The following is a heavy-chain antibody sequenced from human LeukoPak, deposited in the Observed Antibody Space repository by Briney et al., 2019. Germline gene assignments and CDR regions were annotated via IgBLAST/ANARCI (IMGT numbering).Heavy chain of an antibody. J-gene: IGHJ4*02. CDR1: GGSISSYY. D-gene: IGHD6-13*01. CDR2: IYYSGST. V-gene: IGHV4-59*01. Sequence: SETLSLTCTVSGGSISSYYWSWIRQPPGKGLEWIGYIYYSGSTNYNPSLKSRVTISVDTSKNQFSLNLSSVTAADTAVYYCARRRGQQVVFDYWGQGTLVTVSS. CDR3: ARRRGQQVVFDY.